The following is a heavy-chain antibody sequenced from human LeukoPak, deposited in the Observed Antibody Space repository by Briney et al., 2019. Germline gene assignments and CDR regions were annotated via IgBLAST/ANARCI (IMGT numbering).Heavy chain of an antibody. CDR2: IYHSGST. CDR3: ATLTTVVTAYYIDY. CDR1: GGSISSYY. Sequence: SETVSLTCTVSGGSISSYYWSWIRQPPGKGLEWIGYIYHSGSTDYNPSLKSRVTISVDTSKSQFSLKLTSVTAADTAVYYCATLTTVVTAYYIDYWGQGTLVTVSS. V-gene: IGHV4-59*08. D-gene: IGHD4-23*01. J-gene: IGHJ4*02.